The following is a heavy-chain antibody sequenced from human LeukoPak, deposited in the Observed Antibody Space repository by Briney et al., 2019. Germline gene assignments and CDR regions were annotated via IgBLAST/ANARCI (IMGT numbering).Heavy chain of an antibody. V-gene: IGHV4-59*08. CDR3: ASYDILTGSWGY. J-gene: IGHJ4*02. CDR1: GGSISSYY. Sequence: SETLSLTCTVSGGSISSYYWSWIRQPPGKGLEWIGSIYYSGSTYYNPSLKSRVTISVDTSKNQFSLKLSSVTAADTAVYYCASYDILTGSWGYWGQGTLVTVSS. CDR2: IYYSGST. D-gene: IGHD3-9*01.